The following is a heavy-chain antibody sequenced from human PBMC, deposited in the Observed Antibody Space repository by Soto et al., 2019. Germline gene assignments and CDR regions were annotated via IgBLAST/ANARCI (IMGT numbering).Heavy chain of an antibody. D-gene: IGHD3-10*01. CDR3: ARGRDMVRGVITYYYYYMDV. Sequence: ASVKVSCKASGYTFTGYYMHWVRQAPGQGLEWMGWINPNSGGTNYAQKFQGWVTMTRDTSISTAYMELSRLRSDDTAVYYCARGRDMVRGVITYYYYYMDVWGKGTTVTVSS. V-gene: IGHV1-2*04. CDR2: INPNSGGT. CDR1: GYTFTGYY. J-gene: IGHJ6*03.